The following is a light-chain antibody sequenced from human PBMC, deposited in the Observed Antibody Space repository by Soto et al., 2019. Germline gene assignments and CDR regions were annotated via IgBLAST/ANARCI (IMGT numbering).Light chain of an antibody. CDR3: QQYHIYSWT. V-gene: IGKV1-5*01. CDR2: GAS. J-gene: IGKJ1*01. CDR1: QDISTC. Sequence: DIQMPQSPSTLSTLLPDRVTVTYRASQDISTCLNWHQQKPEKAPKVLIYGASNLERGVPSRFSASGSGTDFSLTINSLHADDFATYYCQQYHIYSWTFGQGTKVDI.